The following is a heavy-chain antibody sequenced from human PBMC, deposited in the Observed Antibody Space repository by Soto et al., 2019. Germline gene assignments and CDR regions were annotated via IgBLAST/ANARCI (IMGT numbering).Heavy chain of an antibody. Sequence: EVQLVESGGDLVQPGGSLRLSCAASGFTFSDHYMDWVRQAPGKGLEWVGRIRNKAKCYTTEYAASVKGRFTISGDDSKTSLHLQMNSQKTEDTAMYLCARSGRDDTTLSDDAFDIWGQGTVVTVSS. J-gene: IGHJ3*02. V-gene: IGHV3-72*01. CDR2: IRNKAKCYTT. CDR3: ARSGRDDTTLSDDAFDI. D-gene: IGHD3-10*01. CDR1: GFTFSDHY.